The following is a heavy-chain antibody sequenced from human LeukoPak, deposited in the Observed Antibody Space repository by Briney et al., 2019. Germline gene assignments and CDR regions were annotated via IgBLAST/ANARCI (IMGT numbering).Heavy chain of an antibody. Sequence: ASVKVSCKASGYTFTGYYMHWVRQAPGQGLEWMGWINPNSGGTNYAQKFQGRVTMTRDTSISTAYMELSRLGSDDTAVYYCARDDSIEQWLVPFDYWGQGTLVTVSS. CDR1: GYTFTGYY. J-gene: IGHJ4*02. CDR2: INPNSGGT. V-gene: IGHV1-2*02. D-gene: IGHD6-19*01. CDR3: ARDDSIEQWLVPFDY.